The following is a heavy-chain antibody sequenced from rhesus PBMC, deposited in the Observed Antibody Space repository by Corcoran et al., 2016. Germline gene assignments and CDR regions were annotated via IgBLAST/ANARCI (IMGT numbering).Heavy chain of an antibody. D-gene: IGHD6-13*01. J-gene: IGHJ3*01. CDR3: ARDSYSSWGVAFDF. Sequence: QVKLQQWGAGLVKPSATLSLTCAVYGGSIIGSDYCSWIRRPPGKALEWLGYIYGNSESTNYNPSLNNRVTISKDTSNNQFALKLSSGTAADTAVYYCARDSYSSWGVAFDFWGQGLRVTVSS. CDR2: IYGNSEST. V-gene: IGHV4-73*01. CDR1: GGSIIGSDY.